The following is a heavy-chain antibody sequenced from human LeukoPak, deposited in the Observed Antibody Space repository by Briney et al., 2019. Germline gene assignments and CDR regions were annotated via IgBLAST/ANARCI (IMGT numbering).Heavy chain of an antibody. CDR2: IVVGSGNT. D-gene: IGHD2-21*02. J-gene: IGHJ4*02. CDR1: RFTFTSSA. Sequence: SVKVSCKASRFTFTSSAVQWVRQARGQRLEWIGWIVVGSGNTNYAQKFQERVTITRDMSTSTAYMELSSLRSEDTAVYYCTRVYCGGDCYSDCWGQGTLVTVSS. V-gene: IGHV1-58*01. CDR3: TRVYCGGDCYSDC.